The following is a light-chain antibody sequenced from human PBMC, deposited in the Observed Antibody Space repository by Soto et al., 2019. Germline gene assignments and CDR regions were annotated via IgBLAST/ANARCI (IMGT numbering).Light chain of an antibody. CDR2: AAS. CDR3: QLGDSTWT. V-gene: IGKV1-39*01. J-gene: IGKJ1*01. CDR1: QNIRSY. Sequence: DIQMTQSPSSLSASIGDRVTITCRASQNIRSYLNWYQQKPGKAPKLLIHAASSLQSGVPSRFSGSGSGTDFTLTISSLQPEDFAAYYCQLGDSTWTFGQGTKVDIK.